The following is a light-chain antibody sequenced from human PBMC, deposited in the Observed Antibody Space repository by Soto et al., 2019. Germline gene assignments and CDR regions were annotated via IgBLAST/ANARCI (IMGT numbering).Light chain of an antibody. CDR1: QSVGSD. V-gene: IGKV3-15*01. CDR2: GAS. CDR3: QHYKNWPPWT. Sequence: EIVMTQSPATLSVSPGERATLFCRASQSVGSDLAWYQQKPGQAPRLLISGASTRATGIPARFSGSGSGTEFTLTISSLQSEDFAVYYCQHYKNWPPWTFGQGTKVDIK. J-gene: IGKJ1*01.